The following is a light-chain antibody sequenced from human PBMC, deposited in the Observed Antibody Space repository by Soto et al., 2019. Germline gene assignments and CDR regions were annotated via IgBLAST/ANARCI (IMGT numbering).Light chain of an antibody. CDR2: NTS. J-gene: IGKJ3*01. CDR1: QSINSKS. Sequence: EIVLTQSLGTLSLSPGEGATVSCRVSQSINSKSLVWYQRKSGQAPRLLIYNTSSRATGIPDRFSGSGSGTDFTLSISRLEPEDFAVYYCQHYGGSFIFGPGTKVDFK. CDR3: QHYGGSFI. V-gene: IGKV3-20*01.